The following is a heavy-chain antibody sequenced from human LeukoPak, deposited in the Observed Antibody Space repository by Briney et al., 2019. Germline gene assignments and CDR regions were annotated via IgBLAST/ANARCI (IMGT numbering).Heavy chain of an antibody. Sequence: PSETLSLTCIVSGGSIDDYYWSWIRQSPEKGLEWIGHINYIGNSNYNPSLKSRVTISVDTSKNQLSLQLSSVTAADTAMYYCARNRYYYGSGNYGVPNWFGPWGQGTLVTVSS. CDR3: ARNRYYYGSGNYGVPNWFGP. J-gene: IGHJ5*02. V-gene: IGHV4-59*08. CDR2: INYIGNS. D-gene: IGHD3-10*01. CDR1: GGSIDDYY.